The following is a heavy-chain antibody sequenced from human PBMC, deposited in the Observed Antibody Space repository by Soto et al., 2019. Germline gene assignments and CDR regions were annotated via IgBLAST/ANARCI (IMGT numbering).Heavy chain of an antibody. CDR1: GFTFSSYT. CDR2: ISGSGSNP. CDR3: AKTASMTIRDGFDH. J-gene: IGHJ4*02. Sequence: GGSLSLSCADSGFTFSSYTTRWARQAPGQGLEWVSAISGSGSNPYYADSVKGRFTISRDNSKNTLYLQMNSLRAEDSFLYYCAKTASMTIRDGFDHWGQGTLVTVSS. V-gene: IGHV3-23*01. D-gene: IGHD4-17*01.